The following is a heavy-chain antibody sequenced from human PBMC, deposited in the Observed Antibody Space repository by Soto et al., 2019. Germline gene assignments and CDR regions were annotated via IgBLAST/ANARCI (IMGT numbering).Heavy chain of an antibody. CDR3: ARAPRNWGFDF. D-gene: IGHD7-27*01. CDR2: MNPNSGDT. Sequence: QVQLVQSGAEVKKPGASVKVSCKASGYTFTNYDINWVRQTTGQGPEWLGWMNPNSGDTGYAQKFQGRVTMTRNAAISTAYMELSRLTFEDTAIYSCARAPRNWGFDFWGQGTLVTVSS. J-gene: IGHJ4*02. V-gene: IGHV1-8*01. CDR1: GYTFTNYD.